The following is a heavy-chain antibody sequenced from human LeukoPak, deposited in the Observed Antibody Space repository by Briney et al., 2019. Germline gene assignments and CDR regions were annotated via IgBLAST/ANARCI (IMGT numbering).Heavy chain of an antibody. CDR2: INWNGGST. CDR1: GFTFDDYG. J-gene: IGHJ4*02. D-gene: IGHD3-22*01. CDR3: ARDHYYDSSGSFDY. V-gene: IGHV3-20*04. Sequence: GESLKISCAASGFTFDDYGMSLVRQAPGKGLEWVSGINWNGGSTGYADSVKGRFTISRDNAKNSLYLQMNSLRAEDTALYYCARDHYYDSSGSFDYWGQGTLVTVSS.